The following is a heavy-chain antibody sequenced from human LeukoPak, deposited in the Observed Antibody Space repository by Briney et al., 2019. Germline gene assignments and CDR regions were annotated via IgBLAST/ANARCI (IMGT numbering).Heavy chain of an antibody. CDR3: ARAEWELLPGYYFDY. V-gene: IGHV1-69*13. D-gene: IGHD1-26*01. J-gene: IGHJ4*02. Sequence: GASMKVSGRASGGTFSSYAISWVRQAPGQGLEWMGGIIPIFGTANYAQKFQGRVTITADESTSTAYMELSSLRSEDTAVYYCARAEWELLPGYYFDYWGQGTLVTVSS. CDR2: IIPIFGTA. CDR1: GGTFSSYA.